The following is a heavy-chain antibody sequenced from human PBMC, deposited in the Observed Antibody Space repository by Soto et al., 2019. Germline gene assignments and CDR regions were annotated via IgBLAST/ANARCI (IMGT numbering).Heavy chain of an antibody. J-gene: IGHJ6*02. D-gene: IGHD3-3*01. CDR1: GYSFSNYG. Sequence: QAQLVESGGGVVQPGRSLRLSCEASGYSFSNYGTHWVRQAPGKGLEWVAAISYDGITKYYSDSLKGRFTISKDNSKNTLYLEMNSLRPEDTAVYYCAKDMTRFLAWPHYFRGLDVWGQGTTVTVSS. V-gene: IGHV3-30*18. CDR2: ISYDGITK. CDR3: AKDMTRFLAWPHYFRGLDV.